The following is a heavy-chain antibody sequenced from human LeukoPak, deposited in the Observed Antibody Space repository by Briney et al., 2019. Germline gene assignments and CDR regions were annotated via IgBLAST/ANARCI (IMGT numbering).Heavy chain of an antibody. Sequence: GGSLRLSCAASGFTFSSYGMHWVGQAPGKGLEWVAVIWYDGSNKYYADSVKGRFSISRDNSKNTLYLQMDSLRGEDTAVYYCAKDFRIGYSAHFDYWGQGALVTVSS. CDR3: AKDFRIGYSAHFDY. J-gene: IGHJ4*02. V-gene: IGHV3-33*06. D-gene: IGHD2-21*01. CDR2: IWYDGSNK. CDR1: GFTFSSYG.